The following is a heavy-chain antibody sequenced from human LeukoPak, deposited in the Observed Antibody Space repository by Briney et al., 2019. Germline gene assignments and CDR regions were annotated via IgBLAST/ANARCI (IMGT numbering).Heavy chain of an antibody. V-gene: IGHV3-21*06. CDR1: GFTFSYYS. CDR2: ISESGAHT. J-gene: IGHJ6*03. D-gene: IGHD4-23*01. Sequence: GGSLRLSCAASGFTFSYYSMNWVRQAPGKGLEWVSSISESGAHTFYADSVKGRFIVSRDNAQNSLYLEMNSLRLEDMAVYYCAKDMTTVVTPYYYYYMDVWGKGTPVTVPS. CDR3: AKDMTTVVTPYYYYYMDV.